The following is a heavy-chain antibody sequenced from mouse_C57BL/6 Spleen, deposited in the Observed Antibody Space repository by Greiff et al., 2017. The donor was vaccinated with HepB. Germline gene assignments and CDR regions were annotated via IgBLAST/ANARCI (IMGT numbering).Heavy chain of an antibody. V-gene: IGHV1-69*01. CDR3: VYGSSYPYYFDY. J-gene: IGHJ2*01. CDR1: GYTFTSYW. Sequence: QVQLQQPGAELVMPGASVKLSCKASGYTFTSYWMHWVKQRPGQGLEWIGEIDPSDSYTNYNQKFKGKSTLTVDKSSSTAYMQLSSLTSEDSAVYYCVYGSSYPYYFDYWGQGTTLTVSS. D-gene: IGHD1-1*01. CDR2: IDPSDSYT.